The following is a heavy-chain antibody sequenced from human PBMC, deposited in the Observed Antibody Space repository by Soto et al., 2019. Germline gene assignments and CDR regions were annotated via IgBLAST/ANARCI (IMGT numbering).Heavy chain of an antibody. CDR3: ARHQEVRGVVVPFHYYGMDV. V-gene: IGHV4-30-2*01. Sequence: TSETLSLTCAVSGGSISSGGYSWSWIRQPPGKGLEWIGYIYHSGSTYYNPSLKSRVTISVDTSENQLSLTLSSVTAADTAVYYCARHQEVRGVVVPFHYYGMDVWGQGTTVTVSS. J-gene: IGHJ6*02. CDR1: GGSISSGGYS. CDR2: IYHSGST. D-gene: IGHD3-10*01.